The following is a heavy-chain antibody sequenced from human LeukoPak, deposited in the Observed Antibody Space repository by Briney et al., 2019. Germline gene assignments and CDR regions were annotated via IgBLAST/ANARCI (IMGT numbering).Heavy chain of an antibody. CDR1: GFTFSSYW. CDR3: VRGGGAFDF. J-gene: IGHJ3*01. CDR2: IKHDGSET. V-gene: IGHV3-7*01. Sequence: GGSLRLSCATSGFTFSSYWKSWVRLAPGKGLEWVANIKHDGSETYYVDSVKGRFTISRDNAKNSLYLQMNSLRAEDTAVYYCVRGGGAFDFWGQGTKVTVSS.